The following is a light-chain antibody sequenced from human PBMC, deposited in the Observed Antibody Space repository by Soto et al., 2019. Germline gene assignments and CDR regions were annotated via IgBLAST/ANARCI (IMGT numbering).Light chain of an antibody. J-gene: IGLJ1*01. CDR1: SSDVGGYNY. CDR3: SSYTSSSTLVYV. CDR2: DVS. V-gene: IGLV2-14*01. Sequence: QSVLTQPASVSGSPGQSITISCPGTSSDVGGYNYVSWYQQHPGKAPKLMIYDVSNRPSGVSNRFSGSKSGNTASLTISGLQAEDEADYCCSSYTSSSTLVYVFGTGTKVTVL.